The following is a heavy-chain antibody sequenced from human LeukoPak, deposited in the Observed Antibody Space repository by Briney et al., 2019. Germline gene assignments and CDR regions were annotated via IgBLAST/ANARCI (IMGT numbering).Heavy chain of an antibody. CDR1: GFTFTSYA. D-gene: IGHD1-26*01. CDR3: AKDRVGAPNDAFDI. Sequence: GGSLRLSCAASGFTFTSYAMSWVRQAPGKGLEWVSGVSGSGGRTYYADSVKGRFTTSRDNSKNKLYLQMNSLRAEDTALYYCAKDRVGAPNDAFDIWGQGTMVTVSS. V-gene: IGHV3-23*01. J-gene: IGHJ3*02. CDR2: VSGSGGRT.